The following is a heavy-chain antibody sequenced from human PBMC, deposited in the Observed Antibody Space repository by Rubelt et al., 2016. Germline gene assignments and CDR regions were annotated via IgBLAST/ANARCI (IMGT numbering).Heavy chain of an antibody. Sequence: EVQLLESGGGVVQPGGSLRLSCAASGFTFSSYAMSWVRQAPGKGLEWVSGISGSGGNTYYADSVKGRFTIPRDNSKNTLYRQINSLRAEDTAGYYCAKGLGGWGRFTIDYWGQGTLVTVSS. CDR2: ISGSGGNT. J-gene: IGHJ4*02. D-gene: IGHD3-16*01. V-gene: IGHV3-23*01. CDR1: GFTFSSYA. CDR3: AKGLGGWGRFTIDY.